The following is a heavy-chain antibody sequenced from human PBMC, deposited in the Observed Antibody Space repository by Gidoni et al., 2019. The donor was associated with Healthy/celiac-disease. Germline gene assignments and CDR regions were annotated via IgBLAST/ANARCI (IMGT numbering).Heavy chain of an antibody. CDR2: IYSGVST. D-gene: IGHD4-17*01. CDR3: ARERYGVGYYYYGMDV. Sequence: EVQRVETGGGLIQPGGSRRRPGAASGFPDSSNYMSLVRLAPGKGLEWVSVIYSGVSTYYADSVTGRFTISRDNSKNTLYLQMNSLRAEDTAVYYCARERYGVGYYYYGMDVWGQGTTVTVSS. V-gene: IGHV3-53*02. CDR1: GFPDSSNY. J-gene: IGHJ6*02.